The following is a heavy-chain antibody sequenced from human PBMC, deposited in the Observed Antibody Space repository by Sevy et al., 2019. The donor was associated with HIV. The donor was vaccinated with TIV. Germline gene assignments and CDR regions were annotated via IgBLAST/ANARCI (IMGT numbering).Heavy chain of an antibody. CDR2: ISGSGGST. V-gene: IGHV3-23*01. CDR3: AKTTTVTTLSWFDP. J-gene: IGHJ5*02. CDR1: GFTFSSYA. Sequence: GGSLRLSCAVSGFTFSSYAMSWVRQAPGKGLEWVSAISGSGGSTYYADSVKGRFTISRDNSKNTLYLQMNSLRAEDTAVYYCAKTTTVTTLSWFDPWGQGTLVTVSS. D-gene: IGHD4-4*01.